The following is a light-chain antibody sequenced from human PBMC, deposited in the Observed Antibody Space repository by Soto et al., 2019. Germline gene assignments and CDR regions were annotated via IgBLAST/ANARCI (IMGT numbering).Light chain of an antibody. J-gene: IGLJ1*01. V-gene: IGLV2-23*02. Sequence: QSALTQPDSVSGSPGQSITISCTGSSSDVATYYLVSWYQQHPGKAHTLIIYAVTERPSGVSPRFSGSKSGNTASLTISGLQAEDEADYYCCSYAGSSTYVFGTGTKLTVL. CDR1: SSDVATYYL. CDR3: CSYAGSSTYV. CDR2: AVT.